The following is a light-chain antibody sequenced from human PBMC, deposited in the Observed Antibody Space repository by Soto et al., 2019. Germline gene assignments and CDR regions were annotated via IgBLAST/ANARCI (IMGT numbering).Light chain of an antibody. Sequence: EIVLTQSPGTLSLSPGERATLSCRASQSVSSYLAWYQQKPGQAPRLLIYEASSRATGIPDRFSGSGSGTDFTLTISSLEPEDFAVYYCQQRSNWLSITFGQGTRLEIK. CDR1: QSVSSY. V-gene: IGKV3-11*01. CDR3: QQRSNWLSIT. CDR2: EAS. J-gene: IGKJ5*01.